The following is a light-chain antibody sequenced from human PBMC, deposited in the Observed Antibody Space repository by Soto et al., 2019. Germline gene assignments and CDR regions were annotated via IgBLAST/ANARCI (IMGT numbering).Light chain of an antibody. CDR1: ESVSTN. Sequence: EIVMTQSPATLSLSPGERATLSCMASESVSTNLAWYQQKAGQAPRLLIYGASTRDTGITARFSGSGSGTEFTLTISSLQSEDFAVYYCQQYSIWRTFGQGTKVDIK. J-gene: IGKJ1*01. CDR3: QQYSIWRT. V-gene: IGKV3-15*01. CDR2: GAS.